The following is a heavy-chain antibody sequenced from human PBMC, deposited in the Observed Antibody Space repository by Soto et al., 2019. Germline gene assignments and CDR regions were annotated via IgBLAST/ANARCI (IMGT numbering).Heavy chain of an antibody. V-gene: IGHV4-59*01. J-gene: IGHJ4*02. CDR1: GGSISSYY. D-gene: IGHD3-10*01. CDR3: ARGLRGVTRYYFDY. Sequence: SETLSLTCTVSGGSISSYYWSWIRQPPGKGLEWIGYIYYSGSTNYNPSLKSRVTISVDTSKNQFSLKLSSVTAADTAVYYCARGLRGVTRYYFDYWGQGTLVTVSS. CDR2: IYYSGST.